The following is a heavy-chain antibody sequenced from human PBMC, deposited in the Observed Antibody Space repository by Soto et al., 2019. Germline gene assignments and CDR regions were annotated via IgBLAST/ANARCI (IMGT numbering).Heavy chain of an antibody. CDR1: GFTFGSYA. D-gene: IGHD6-13*01. CDR3: AKDWVSSNWFDL. V-gene: IGHV3-23*01. Sequence: GGSLRLSCAASGFTFGSYAMTWVRQAPGKGLEWVSSISDRGGSTFYAESVKGRFTISRDNSKSTLYVQMNSLRAEDTAVYYCAKDWVSSNWFDLWGQGTLVTVSS. J-gene: IGHJ5*02. CDR2: ISDRGGST.